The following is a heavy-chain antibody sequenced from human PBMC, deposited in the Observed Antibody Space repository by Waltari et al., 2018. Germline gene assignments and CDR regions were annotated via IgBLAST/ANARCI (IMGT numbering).Heavy chain of an antibody. Sequence: QVQLQESGPGLVKPSETLSLTCAVSGYSISSGYYWGWIRQPPGKGLEWIGSIYHSGSTYYNPSLKSRVTISVDTSKNQFSLKLISVTAADTAVYYCGGSPYYYYGMDVWGQGTTVTVSS. J-gene: IGHJ6*02. CDR2: IYHSGST. V-gene: IGHV4-38-2*01. CDR3: GGSPYYYYGMDV. CDR1: GYSISSGYY.